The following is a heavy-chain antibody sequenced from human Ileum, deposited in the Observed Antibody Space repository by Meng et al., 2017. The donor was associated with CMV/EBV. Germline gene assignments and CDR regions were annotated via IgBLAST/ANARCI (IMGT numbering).Heavy chain of an antibody. CDR3: ARGGDGSYHYHFEY. J-gene: IGHJ4*02. D-gene: IGHD1-26*01. Sequence: ASGFPFIDYPMSWIRQAPGKGLEWVSYISSSGSNIYYEDSVKGRFTVSRDNAKKSLNLQMNSLRVEDTAVYFCARGGDGSYHYHFEYWGQGTLVTVSS. V-gene: IGHV3-11*04. CDR1: GFPFIDYP. CDR2: ISSSGSNI.